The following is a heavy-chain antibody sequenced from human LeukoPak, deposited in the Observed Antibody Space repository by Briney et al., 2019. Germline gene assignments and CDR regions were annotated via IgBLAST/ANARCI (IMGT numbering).Heavy chain of an antibody. D-gene: IGHD3-10*01. Sequence: GGSLRLSCAASGFTFSSYSMNWVRQAPGKGLEWVSSISSSSSYIYYADSAKGRFTISRDNAKNSLYLQMNSLRAEDTAVYYCARDYYGSGSLFDYWGQGTLVTVSS. CDR1: GFTFSSYS. V-gene: IGHV3-21*01. J-gene: IGHJ4*02. CDR3: ARDYYGSGSLFDY. CDR2: ISSSSSYI.